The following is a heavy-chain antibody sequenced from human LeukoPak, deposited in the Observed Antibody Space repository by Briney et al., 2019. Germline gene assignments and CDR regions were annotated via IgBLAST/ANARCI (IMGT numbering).Heavy chain of an antibody. Sequence: ASVKVSCKASGGTFSSYAISWVRQAPGQGLEWMGGIIPIFGTANYAQKSQGRVTITADESTSTAYMELSSLRSEDTAVYYCAGGELELRSYYYGMDVWGQGTTVTVSS. CDR1: GGTFSSYA. CDR2: IIPIFGTA. J-gene: IGHJ6*02. V-gene: IGHV1-69*13. CDR3: AGGELELRSYYYGMDV. D-gene: IGHD1-7*01.